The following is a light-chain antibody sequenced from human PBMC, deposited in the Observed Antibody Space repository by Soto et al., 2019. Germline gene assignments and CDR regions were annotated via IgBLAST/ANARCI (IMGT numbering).Light chain of an antibody. J-gene: IGKJ1*01. CDR3: QQYCSSPQT. V-gene: IGKV3-20*01. CDR2: SAT. CDR1: QTVSQDY. Sequence: EIVLTQSPGTLSLSPGERATFSCRASQTVSQDYLAWFQHKPGQAPRLPMFSATSRAAGIPDRFIGSGSWTDLTLTISRLDPEDFAVYFWQQYCSSPQTFGQGTRVEIK.